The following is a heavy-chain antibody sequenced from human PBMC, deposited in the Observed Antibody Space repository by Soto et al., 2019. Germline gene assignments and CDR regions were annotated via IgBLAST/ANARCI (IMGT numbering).Heavy chain of an antibody. Sequence: QVQLVESGGGVVQPGRSLRLSCAASGFTFSSYAMHWVRQAPGKGLEWVAVISYDGSNKYYADSVKGRFTISRDNSKNTLYLQMNSLRAEDTAVYYCARDLSDYKLYYYYGMDVWGQGTTVTVSS. CDR1: GFTFSSYA. CDR2: ISYDGSNK. J-gene: IGHJ6*02. D-gene: IGHD4-17*01. V-gene: IGHV3-30-3*01. CDR3: ARDLSDYKLYYYYGMDV.